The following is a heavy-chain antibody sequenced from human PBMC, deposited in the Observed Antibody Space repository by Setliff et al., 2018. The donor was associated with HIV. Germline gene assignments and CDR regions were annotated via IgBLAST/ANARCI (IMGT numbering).Heavy chain of an antibody. CDR3: ARGYYNFWSGYPPLDY. CDR2: IYYSGST. CDR1: GGSISSYY. V-gene: IGHV4-59*01. J-gene: IGHJ4*02. Sequence: SETLSLTCTVSGGSISSYYWSWIRQPPGKGLEWIGYIYYSGSTNYNPSLKSRVTISVDTSKNQFSLKLSSVTAADTAVYYCARGYYNFWSGYPPLDYWGQGTLVTVSS. D-gene: IGHD3-3*01.